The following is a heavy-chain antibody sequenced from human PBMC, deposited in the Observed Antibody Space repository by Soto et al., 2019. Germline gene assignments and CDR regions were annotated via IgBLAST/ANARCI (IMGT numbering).Heavy chain of an antibody. V-gene: IGHV3-23*01. CDR3: AKDLLLSGSSWFGYFDY. J-gene: IGHJ4*02. CDR1: GFTFSSYA. Sequence: GGSLRLSCAASGFTFSSYAMSWVRQAPGKGLEWVSAISGSGGSTYYADSVKGRFTISRDNSKNTLYLQMNSLRAEDTAVYYCAKDLLLSGSSWFGYFDYWGQGTLVNVSS. D-gene: IGHD6-13*01. CDR2: ISGSGGST.